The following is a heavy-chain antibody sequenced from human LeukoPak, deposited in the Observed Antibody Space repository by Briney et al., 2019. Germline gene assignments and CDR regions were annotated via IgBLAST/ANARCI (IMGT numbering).Heavy chain of an antibody. V-gene: IGHV4-59*01. D-gene: IGHD3-16*01. J-gene: IGHJ5*02. CDR3: ARVRRGGGGFDP. Sequence: SETLSLTCSVSDDSITIYYWTWIRQPPGKGLEWIGYIYYSGSTNYNPSLKSRVTISVDTSKNQFSLKLSSVTAADTAVYYCARVRRGGGGFDPWGQGTLVTVSS. CDR1: DDSITIYY. CDR2: IYYSGST.